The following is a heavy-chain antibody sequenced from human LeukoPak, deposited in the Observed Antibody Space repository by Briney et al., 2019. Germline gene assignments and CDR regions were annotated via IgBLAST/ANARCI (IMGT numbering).Heavy chain of an antibody. CDR3: ARAEWSGYFNWFDP. V-gene: IGHV4-34*01. CDR2: INHSGST. CDR1: GGSFSGYY. J-gene: IGHJ5*02. Sequence: SETLSLTCAVYGGSFSGYYWSWIRQPPGKGLEWIGEINHSGSTNYNPSLKSRVTISVDTSKNQFSLKLSSVTAAGTAVYYCARAEWSGYFNWFDPWGQGTLVTVSS. D-gene: IGHD3-3*01.